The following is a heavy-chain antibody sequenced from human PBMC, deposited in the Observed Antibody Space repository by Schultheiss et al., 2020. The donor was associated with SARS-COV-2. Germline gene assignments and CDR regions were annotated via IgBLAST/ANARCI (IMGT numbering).Heavy chain of an antibody. J-gene: IGHJ6*02. CDR2: IYPGDSDT. V-gene: IGHV5-51*01. D-gene: IGHD5-24*01. CDR1: GYSFTSYW. Sequence: GVSLKISCKGSGYSFTSYWIGWVRQMPGKGLEWMGIIYPGDSDTRYSPSFQGQVTISADKSISTAYLQWSSLKASDTAMYYCARDARYGFRGRSERGMDVWGQGTTVTVAS. CDR3: ARDARYGFRGRSERGMDV.